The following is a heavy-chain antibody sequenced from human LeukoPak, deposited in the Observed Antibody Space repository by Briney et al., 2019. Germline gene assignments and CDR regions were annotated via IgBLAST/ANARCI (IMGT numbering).Heavy chain of an antibody. D-gene: IGHD2-21*02. CDR3: ARISRFCGGDCYSYFDI. J-gene: IGHJ4*02. CDR2: ISSSGDST. V-gene: IGHV3-23*01. CDR1: GFTYSTYA. Sequence: PGGSLRLSCAAYGFTYSTYAMAWVRQAPGKGLEGLEWVSAISSSGDSTFYADSVKSRFTISRDNSKNTLSLQMNTLRAEDTAVFYCARISRFCGGDCYSYFDIWGQGTLVTVSS.